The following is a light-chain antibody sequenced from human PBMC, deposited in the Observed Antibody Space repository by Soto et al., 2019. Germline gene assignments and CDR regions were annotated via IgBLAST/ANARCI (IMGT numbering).Light chain of an antibody. CDR3: QQYGESSYA. CDR1: QSVTKRF. V-gene: IGKV3-20*01. J-gene: IGKJ2*01. CDR2: GAS. Sequence: EIVLTQSPGTLSLSPGETATLSCRASQSVTKRFLTWDQQKPGQGPMLIIYGASSRATGIPDRFSGGGSGTDFTLTINRLEPEDLAVYYCQQYGESSYAFGQGTKLQIK.